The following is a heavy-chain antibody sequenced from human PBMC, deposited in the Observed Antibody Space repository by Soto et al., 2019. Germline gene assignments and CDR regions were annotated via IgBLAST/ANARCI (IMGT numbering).Heavy chain of an antibody. CDR1: GGSISSYY. CDR2: IYYSGST. D-gene: IGHD6-13*01. CDR3: ARRIAAKAHWFDP. Sequence: PSETLSLTCTVSGGSISSYYWSWIRQPPGKGLEWIGYIYYSGSTNYNPSLKSRVTISVDTSKNQFSLKLSSVTAADTAVYYCARRIAAKAHWFDPWGQGPLVTVSS. J-gene: IGHJ5*02. V-gene: IGHV4-59*01.